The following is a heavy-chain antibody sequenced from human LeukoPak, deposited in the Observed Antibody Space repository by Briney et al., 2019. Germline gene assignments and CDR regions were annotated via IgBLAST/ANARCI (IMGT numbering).Heavy chain of an antibody. Sequence: ASVKVSCKASGYTFTGYYMHWVRQAPGQGLEWMGWINPNSGGTNYAQKFQGRVTMTRDTSISTAYMELSRLRSDDTAVYYCATAPNFYVPFDYWGQGTLVTVSS. J-gene: IGHJ4*02. V-gene: IGHV1-2*02. CDR1: GYTFTGYY. CDR3: ATAPNFYVPFDY. CDR2: INPNSGGT. D-gene: IGHD5/OR15-5a*01.